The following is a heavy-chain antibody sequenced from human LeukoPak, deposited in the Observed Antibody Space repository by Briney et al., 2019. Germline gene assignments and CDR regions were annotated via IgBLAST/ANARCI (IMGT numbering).Heavy chain of an antibody. D-gene: IGHD3-16*01. V-gene: IGHV3-23*01. J-gene: IGHJ5*02. Sequence: GGSLRLSGAASGFTFSNYAMSWVRQAPGKGLEWVSAISGSGGSTYYADSVKGRFTISRDNSKNTLYLQMNSLRAEDTAVYYCAKRVFGSSFDPWGQGTLVTVSS. CDR2: ISGSGGST. CDR3: AKRVFGSSFDP. CDR1: GFTFSNYA.